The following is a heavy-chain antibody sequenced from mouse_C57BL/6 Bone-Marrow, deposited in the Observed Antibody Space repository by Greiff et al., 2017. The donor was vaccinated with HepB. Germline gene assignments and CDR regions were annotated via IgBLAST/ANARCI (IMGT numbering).Heavy chain of an antibody. J-gene: IGHJ3*01. CDR3: ARSGLRLAWFAY. CDR2: IYPRSGNT. V-gene: IGHV1-81*01. CDR1: GYTFTSYG. D-gene: IGHD1-2*01. Sequence: VQLQQSGAELARPGASVKLSCKASGYTFTSYGISWVKQRTGQGLEWIGEIYPRSGNTYYNEKFKGKATLTADKSSSTAYMELRSLTSEDSAVYFCARSGLRLAWFAYWGQGTLVTVSA.